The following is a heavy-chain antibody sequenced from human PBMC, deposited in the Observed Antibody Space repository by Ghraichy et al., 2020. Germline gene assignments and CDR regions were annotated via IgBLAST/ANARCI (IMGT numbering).Heavy chain of an antibody. CDR3: ATYSGSYRKGFDY. V-gene: IGHV3-21*01. J-gene: IGHJ4*02. CDR2: ISSSSSYI. CDR1: GFTFSSYS. Sequence: ESLNISCAASGFTFSSYSMNWVRQAPGKGLEWVSSISSSSSYIYYADSVKGRFTISRDNAKNSLYLQMNSLRAEDTAVYYCATYSGSYRKGFDYWGQGTLVTVSS. D-gene: IGHD1-26*01.